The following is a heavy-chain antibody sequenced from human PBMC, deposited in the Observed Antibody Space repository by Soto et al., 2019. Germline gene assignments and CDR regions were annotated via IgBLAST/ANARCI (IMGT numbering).Heavy chain of an antibody. CDR3: VRPGLVATICY. CDR1: GYIFTNFW. J-gene: IGHJ4*02. Sequence: GESLKISCQGSGYIFTNFWIGWVRQISGQSLEWVGIIYPSDSQTRYSPSFQGQVTLSVDKSVNTAYLQWSGLKASDTAIYYCVRPGLVATICYWGQGTLVTVSS. V-gene: IGHV5-51*01. CDR2: IYPSDSQT. D-gene: IGHD5-12*01.